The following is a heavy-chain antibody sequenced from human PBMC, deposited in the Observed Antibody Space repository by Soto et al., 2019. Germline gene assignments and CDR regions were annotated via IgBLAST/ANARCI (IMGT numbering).Heavy chain of an antibody. CDR3: AREDSYGWSGGSLGV. CDR2: LDQSGGT. D-gene: IGHD6-19*01. V-gene: IGHV4-34*01. J-gene: IGHJ6*02. CDR1: GDSLRGQS. Sequence: SETLSLTCAVVGDSLRGQSWNWIRQSPGKGLEWIGELDQSGGTNYNPSLKSRAIISDDTSKNQFSLTLTSVAAADTAVYYCAREDSYGWSGGSLGVWGQGTTVTVSS.